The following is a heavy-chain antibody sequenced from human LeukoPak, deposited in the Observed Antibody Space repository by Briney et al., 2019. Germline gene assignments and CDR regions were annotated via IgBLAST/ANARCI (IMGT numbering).Heavy chain of an antibody. D-gene: IGHD5-18*01. Sequence: GGSLRLSCAASGFTYSSYSMNWVRQAPGKVLEWVSSISSSSSYIYYADSVKGRFTISRDNAKNSLYLQMNSLRAEDTAVYYCARRRYNYGFDSWGQGTLVTVSS. CDR1: GFTYSSYS. CDR2: ISSSSSYI. J-gene: IGHJ4*02. CDR3: ARRRYNYGFDS. V-gene: IGHV3-21*01.